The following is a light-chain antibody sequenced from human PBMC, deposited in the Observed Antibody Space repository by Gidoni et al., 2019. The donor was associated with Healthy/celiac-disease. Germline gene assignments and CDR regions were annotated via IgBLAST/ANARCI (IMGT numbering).Light chain of an antibody. J-gene: IGKJ5*01. CDR1: QSLLHSNGYNY. V-gene: IGKV2-28*01. CDR3: MQALQTIT. CDR2: LGS. Sequence: DLVMTQSPLSLPVTPGEPASISCRSSQSLLHSNGYNYLDWYLQKPGQSPQLLIYLGSNRASGVPDRFSGSGSGTDCTLKISRVEAEDVGVYFCMQALQTITFXQXTRLEIK.